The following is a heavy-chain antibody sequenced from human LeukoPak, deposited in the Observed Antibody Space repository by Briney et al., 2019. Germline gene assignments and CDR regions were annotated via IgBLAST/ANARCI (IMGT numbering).Heavy chain of an antibody. CDR2: INHSGST. CDR1: GGSFSGFY. CDR3: AAYRGWYNWFDP. V-gene: IGHV4-34*01. Sequence: SETLSLTCAVYGGSFSGFYWSWIRQPPGKGLEWIGEINHSGSTNYNPSLKSRVTISVDTSKNQFSLKLSSVTAADTAVYYCAAYRGWYNWFDPWGQGTLVTVSS. J-gene: IGHJ5*02. D-gene: IGHD3-16*01.